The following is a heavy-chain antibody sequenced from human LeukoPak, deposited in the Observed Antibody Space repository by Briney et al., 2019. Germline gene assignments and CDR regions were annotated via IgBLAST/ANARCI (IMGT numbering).Heavy chain of an antibody. V-gene: IGHV1-46*01. J-gene: IGHJ5*02. CDR3: AREWRTVTTEDWFDP. CDR1: GYTFTSYY. Sequence: ASVKVSCKASGYTFTSYYMHWVRQAPGQGLEWMGIINPSGGSTSYAQKFQGRVTMTKDTSTSTVYMELSSLRSEDTAVYYCAREWRTVTTEDWFDPWGQGTLVTVSS. D-gene: IGHD4-11*01. CDR2: INPSGGST.